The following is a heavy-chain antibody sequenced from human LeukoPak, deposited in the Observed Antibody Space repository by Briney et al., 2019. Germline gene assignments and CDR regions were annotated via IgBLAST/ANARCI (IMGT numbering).Heavy chain of an antibody. D-gene: IGHD5-18*01. Sequence: SQTLSLTCTVSGGSISSGSYYWSWIRQPAGKGLEWIGRIYTSGGTNYNPSLKSRVTISVDTSKNQFSLKLSSVTAADTAVYYCARARGYSYGYPFDYWGQGTLVTVSS. CDR2: IYTSGGT. CDR1: GGSISSGSYY. CDR3: ARARGYSYGYPFDY. V-gene: IGHV4-61*02. J-gene: IGHJ4*02.